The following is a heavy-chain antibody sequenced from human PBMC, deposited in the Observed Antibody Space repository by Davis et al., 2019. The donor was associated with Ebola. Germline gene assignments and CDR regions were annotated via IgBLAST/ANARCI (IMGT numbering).Heavy chain of an antibody. Sequence: GESLKISCAASGFTFSSYSMNWVRQAPGKGLEWVSSISSSSSYIYYADSVKGRFTISRDNAKNSLYLQMNSLRAEDTAVYYCARELAVAIDYYYYGMDVWGQGTTVTVSS. CDR2: ISSSSSYI. V-gene: IGHV3-21*01. J-gene: IGHJ6*02. CDR3: ARELAVAIDYYYYGMDV. CDR1: GFTFSSYS. D-gene: IGHD6-19*01.